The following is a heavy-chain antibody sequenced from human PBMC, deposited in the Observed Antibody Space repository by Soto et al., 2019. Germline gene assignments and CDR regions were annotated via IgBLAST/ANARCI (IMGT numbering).Heavy chain of an antibody. CDR2: ITDSGTGT. V-gene: IGHV3-23*01. CDR1: GFTFSSCV. Sequence: VHLLESGGGLVHPGESLRLSCGASGFTFSSCVMTWVRQAPGKGLEWVSCITDSGTGTYYADSVKGRFTISRDNSKNTMYLQMNNLRAEDTVVYYCAKGLINGRWYAEDWGQGTLVTVSS. D-gene: IGHD6-13*01. J-gene: IGHJ4*02. CDR3: AKGLINGRWYAED.